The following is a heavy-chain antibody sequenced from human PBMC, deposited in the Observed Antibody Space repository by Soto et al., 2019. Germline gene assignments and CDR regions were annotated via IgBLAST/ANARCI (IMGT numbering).Heavy chain of an antibody. V-gene: IGHV3-74*01. D-gene: IGHD3-16*02. CDR2: VNSDGSMT. Sequence: EVQLVESGGGLGQPGGSVRLSCAASGFTLSGSGMHWVRQVPGKGLVWVSRVNSDGSMTAYADSVKARFTISRDNAKYTLYLQMNSLNADDTASYYCARGKDHRNHQTASYFDSLGQGPQVAGSS. CDR1: GFTLSGSG. J-gene: IGHJ4*02. CDR3: ARGKDHRNHQTASYFDS.